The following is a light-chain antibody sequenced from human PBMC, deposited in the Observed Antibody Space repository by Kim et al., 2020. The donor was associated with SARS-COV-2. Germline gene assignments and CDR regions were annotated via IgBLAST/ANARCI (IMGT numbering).Light chain of an antibody. V-gene: IGLV3-19*01. Sequence: LGQTVRITCQGDSLRSYYASWYQQKPGQAPLLVIYGKNNRPSGIPDRFSGSSSGNTASLTITGAQAEDEADYYCNSRDSSGNHLVVFGGGTQLTVL. CDR2: GKN. CDR1: SLRSYY. J-gene: IGLJ2*01. CDR3: NSRDSSGNHLVV.